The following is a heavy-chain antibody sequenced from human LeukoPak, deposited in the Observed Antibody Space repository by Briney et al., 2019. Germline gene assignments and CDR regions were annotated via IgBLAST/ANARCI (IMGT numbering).Heavy chain of an antibody. J-gene: IGHJ5*02. Sequence: ASLKVSCKASGYTFTSYDTNWVRQATRQGLEWMGWMNPNSGNTGYAQKFQGRVTMTRSPSISTAYMELSSLRSEETAVYYCARPYCRSNSCLDFAPWGQGTLVTVSS. V-gene: IGHV1-8*01. CDR2: MNPNSGNT. CDR3: ARPYCRSNSCLDFAP. CDR1: GYTFTSYD. D-gene: IGHD2-2*01.